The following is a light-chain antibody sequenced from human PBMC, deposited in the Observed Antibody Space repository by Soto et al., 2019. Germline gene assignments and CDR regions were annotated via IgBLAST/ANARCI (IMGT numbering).Light chain of an antibody. J-gene: IGLJ2*01. CDR1: NIGSKS. CDR3: QVCDSSSDHPVV. Sequence: SYELTQPPSVSVAPGQTARITCGGNNIGSKSVHWYQQKPDQAPVLVVYDDSDRPSGISERFSGSNSGNTATLTISRVEAGDEADYYCQVCDSSSDHPVVFGGGTKLTVL. CDR2: DDS. V-gene: IGLV3-21*02.